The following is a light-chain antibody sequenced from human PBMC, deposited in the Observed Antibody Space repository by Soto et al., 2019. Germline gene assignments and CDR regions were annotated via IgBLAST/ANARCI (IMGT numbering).Light chain of an antibody. J-gene: IGLJ1*01. Sequence: QSLLTQPPSASGTRGQRVSISCSGSSSNIGSHPVNWYQQLPGTAPKLLLYGDNQRPSGVPDRFSGSKSGTSASLAISGLQSEDEAHYYCAAWDNSMNVFYVVGNGTKVTVL. V-gene: IGLV1-44*01. CDR1: SSNIGSHP. CDR2: GDN. CDR3: AAWDNSMNVFYV.